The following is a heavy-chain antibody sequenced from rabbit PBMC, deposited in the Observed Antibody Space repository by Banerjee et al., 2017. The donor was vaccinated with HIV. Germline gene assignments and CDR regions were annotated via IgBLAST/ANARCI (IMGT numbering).Heavy chain of an antibody. CDR1: GFSFSNKYV. J-gene: IGHJ3*01. V-gene: IGHV1S40*01. D-gene: IGHD1-1*01. Sequence: QSLEESGGDLVKPGASLTLTCTASGFSFSNKYVMCWVRQAPGKGLEWIACINTSTGNTVYASWAKGRFTISKTSSTTVTLQMTSLTAADTATYFCARDISGSGLWGQGTLVTVS. CDR3: ARDISGSGL. CDR2: INTSTGNT.